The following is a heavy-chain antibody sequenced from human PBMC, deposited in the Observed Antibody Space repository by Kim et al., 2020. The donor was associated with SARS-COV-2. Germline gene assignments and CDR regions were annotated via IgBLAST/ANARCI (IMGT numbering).Heavy chain of an antibody. V-gene: IGHV3-33*05. CDR3: ARPSSSHFDF. CDR1: GFIFRNFG. D-gene: IGHD3-10*01. Sequence: GGSLSLSCAASGFIFRNFGMHWVRQAPGKGLEWVAFISNDGTTAIYADSVRGRFTISRDYSENKLYLQMDSLSAGDTAVYYCARPSSSHFDFWGQGTLVT. J-gene: IGHJ4*02. CDR2: ISNDGTTA.